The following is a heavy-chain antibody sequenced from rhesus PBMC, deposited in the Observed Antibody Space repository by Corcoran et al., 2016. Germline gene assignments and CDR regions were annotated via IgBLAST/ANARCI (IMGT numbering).Heavy chain of an antibody. CDR2: ITYSVST. J-gene: IGHJ6*01. Sequence: QVQLQESGPGLVKTSETLSLTCAVSGGSISSGYYYWSWIRQPPGKGLEWIGYITYSVSTCYNPSLKSRVTISRDTSKNQFSLKLSSVTAADTAVYYCARDARWLANYGLDSWGQGVVVTVSS. D-gene: IGHD6-37*01. CDR3: ARDARWLANYGLDS. V-gene: IGHV4-122*02. CDR1: GGSISSGYYY.